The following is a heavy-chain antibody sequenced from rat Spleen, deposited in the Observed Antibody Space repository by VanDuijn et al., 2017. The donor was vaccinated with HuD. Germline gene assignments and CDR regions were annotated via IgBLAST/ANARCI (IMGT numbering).Heavy chain of an antibody. D-gene: IGHD1-7*01. CDR2: ISYEGSGT. J-gene: IGHJ3*01. V-gene: IGHV5-22*01. CDR1: GFTFSDYY. Sequence: EVQLVESGGGLVQPGRSLKLSCAASGFTFSDYYMAWVRQAPKEGLEWVASISYEGSGTYYGDSVKGRFTISRDNAKNTLYLQMNSLRSEDTATYYCARRDYGYDDYWGQGTLVTVSS. CDR3: ARRDYGYDDY.